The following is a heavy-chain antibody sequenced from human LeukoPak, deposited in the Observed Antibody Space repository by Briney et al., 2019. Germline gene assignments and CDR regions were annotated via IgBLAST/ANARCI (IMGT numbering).Heavy chain of an antibody. Sequence: GGSLRLSCAASGFTFSSYGMSWVRQAPGKGLEWVSVIYSGGSTYYADSVKGRFTISRDNSKNTLYLQMNSLRAEDTAVYYCARDVAFDIWGQGTMVTVSS. CDR2: IYSGGST. V-gene: IGHV3-53*01. CDR3: ARDVAFDI. CDR1: GFTFSSYG. J-gene: IGHJ3*02.